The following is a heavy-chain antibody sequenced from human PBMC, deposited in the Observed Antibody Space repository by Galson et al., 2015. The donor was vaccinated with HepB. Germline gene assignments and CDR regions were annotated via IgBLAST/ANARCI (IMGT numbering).Heavy chain of an antibody. D-gene: IGHD3-22*01. CDR1: GFTFSSYW. Sequence: SLRLSCAASGFTFSSYWMSWVRQAPGKGLEWVANIKQDGIEKFYVDSVKGRFTISRDNAKNSQYLQMNSLRAEDTAVYYCARRDSSGYYFDPPYRYYFDYWGQGTLVTVSS. J-gene: IGHJ4*02. V-gene: IGHV3-7*03. CDR3: ARRDSSGYYFDPPYRYYFDY. CDR2: IKQDGIEK.